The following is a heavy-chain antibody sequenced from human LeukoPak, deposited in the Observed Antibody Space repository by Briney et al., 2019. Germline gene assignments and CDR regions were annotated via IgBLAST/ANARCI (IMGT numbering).Heavy chain of an antibody. CDR3: AKVSGGGWRLTYYFDY. Sequence: TGGSLRLSCAASGFTFSSYGMHWVRQAPGKGLEWVAVISYDGSNKYYADSVKGRFTISRDNSKNTLYLQMNSLRAEDTAVYYCAKVSGGGWRLTYYFDYWGQGTLVTVSS. CDR1: GFTFSSYG. J-gene: IGHJ4*02. D-gene: IGHD6-19*01. CDR2: ISYDGSNK. V-gene: IGHV3-30*18.